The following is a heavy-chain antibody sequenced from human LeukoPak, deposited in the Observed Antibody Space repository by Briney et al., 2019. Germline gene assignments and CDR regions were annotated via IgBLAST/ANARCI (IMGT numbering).Heavy chain of an antibody. CDR3: ARDGYIPDYYYMDV. Sequence: GGSLRLSCAASGFTFSSYSMNWVRQAPGKGLEWVSSISSSSSYIYYADPVKGRFTISRDNAKNSLYLQMNSLRAEDTAVYYCARDGYIPDYYYMDVWGKGTTVTVSS. CDR1: GFTFSSYS. CDR2: ISSSSSYI. D-gene: IGHD5-24*01. J-gene: IGHJ6*03. V-gene: IGHV3-21*01.